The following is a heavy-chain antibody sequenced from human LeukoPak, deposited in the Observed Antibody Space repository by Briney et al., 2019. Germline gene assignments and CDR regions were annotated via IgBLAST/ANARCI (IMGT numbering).Heavy chain of an antibody. CDR1: GGSFSGYY. CDR2: INHSGST. V-gene: IGHV4-34*01. D-gene: IGHD3-10*01. Sequence: SETLSLTCAVYGGSFSGYYWSWIRQPPGKGLEWIGEINHSGSTNYNPSLKSRVTISVDTSKNQFSLKLSSVTAADTAVYYCARGHNTYYGSAPLGYWGQGTLVTVSS. CDR3: ARGHNTYYGSAPLGY. J-gene: IGHJ4*02.